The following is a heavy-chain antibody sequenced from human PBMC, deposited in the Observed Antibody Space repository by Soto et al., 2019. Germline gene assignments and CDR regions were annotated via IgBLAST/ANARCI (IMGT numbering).Heavy chain of an antibody. CDR2: IKVGSSRI. D-gene: IGHD3-16*01. CDR1: GFSFSAYN. J-gene: IGHJ1*01. V-gene: IGHV3-21*01. CDR3: VRSPKIGVRGAF. Sequence: GGSLRLSCIGSGFSFSAYNMNWVRQAPGRGLEWVSSIKVGSSRIYQPDSMKGRFTISRDDARNSVYLQINSLRAEDTALYFCVRSPKIGVRGAFWGRGTQVTVSS.